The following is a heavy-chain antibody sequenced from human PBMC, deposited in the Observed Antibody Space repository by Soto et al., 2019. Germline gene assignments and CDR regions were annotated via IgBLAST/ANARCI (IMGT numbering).Heavy chain of an antibody. J-gene: IGHJ4*02. D-gene: IGHD4-17*01. Sequence: EVQLLESGGGLVPPGGSLRLSCVGYGFTFSDYAMTWVRQAPGKGLEWVAVIDPTSYYTAYADSVKGRFTISRDNSGNTVFLQMYSLRAEDTALYYCAKRMTMETTWSFDYWGQGVLVTVSS. CDR2: IDPTSYYT. CDR1: GFTFSDYA. CDR3: AKRMTMETTWSFDY. V-gene: IGHV3-23*05.